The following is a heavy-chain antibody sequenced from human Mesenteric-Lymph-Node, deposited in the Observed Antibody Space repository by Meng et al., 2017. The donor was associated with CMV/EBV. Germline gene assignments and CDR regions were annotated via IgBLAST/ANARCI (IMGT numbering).Heavy chain of an antibody. V-gene: IGHV3-21*01. CDR1: GFTFSSYS. Sequence: GESLKISCAASGFTFSSYSMNWVRQAPGKGLEWVSSISSSSSYIYYADSVKGRFTISRDNAKNSLYLQMNSLRAEDTAVYYCARAGWIDGAFFDYWGQGTLVTVSS. CDR2: ISSSSSYI. CDR3: ARAGWIDGAFFDY. J-gene: IGHJ4*02. D-gene: IGHD1-1*01.